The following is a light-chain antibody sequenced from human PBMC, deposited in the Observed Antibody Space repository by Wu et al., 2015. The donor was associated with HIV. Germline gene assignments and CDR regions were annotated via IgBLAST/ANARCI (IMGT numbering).Light chain of an antibody. J-gene: IGKJ2*01. CDR1: QFGS. Sequence: LTQSPGTLSLSPGETAIISCRTSQFGSLAWYQQRPGQAPRLVIYSGSTRAAGIPDRFSGRRWGADYNLTISNLESGDFGVYYCQQYEFFGQGTK. CDR2: SGS. CDR3: QQYEF. V-gene: IGKV3-20*01.